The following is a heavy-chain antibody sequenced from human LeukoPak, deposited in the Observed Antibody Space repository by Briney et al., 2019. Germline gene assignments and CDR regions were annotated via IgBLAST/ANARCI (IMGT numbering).Heavy chain of an antibody. CDR3: ARKDYYGSGSNHYFDY. Sequence: SETLSLTCSVSGGSISSSSYYWGWIRQPPGKGLEWIGSIFYSGSTYYNPSLKSRVTISVDTSKNQFSLKLSSVTAADTAVYYCARKDYYGSGSNHYFDYWGQGILVTVSS. D-gene: IGHD3-10*01. CDR1: GGSISSSSYY. V-gene: IGHV4-39*01. J-gene: IGHJ4*02. CDR2: IFYSGST.